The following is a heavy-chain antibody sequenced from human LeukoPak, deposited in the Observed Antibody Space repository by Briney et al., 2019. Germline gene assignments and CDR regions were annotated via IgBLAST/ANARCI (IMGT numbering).Heavy chain of an antibody. V-gene: IGHV3-23*05. CDR2: IDKTTYPT. CDR3: AKFEGATIPGWFNDY. D-gene: IGHD6-19*01. CDR1: EFIFSDYA. J-gene: IGHJ4*02. Sequence: GGSLRLSCAASEFIFSDYAMGWIRQAPGKGLEWVSTIDKTTYPTFYADSVKGRFTISRDNSKNTLYLQMNSLRTEDTAVYFCAKFEGATIPGWFNDYWGQGILVTVSS.